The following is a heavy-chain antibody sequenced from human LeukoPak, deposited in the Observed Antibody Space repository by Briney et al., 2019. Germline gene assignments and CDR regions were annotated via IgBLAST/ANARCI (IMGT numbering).Heavy chain of an antibody. V-gene: IGHV1-46*01. Sequence: ASVKVSCKASGYTFTSYYMHWVRQAPGQGLEWMGIINPSGGSTSYAQKFQGRVTMTRDMSTSTVYMELSSLRSEDTAVYYCARTSGSYATGGYNWFDPWGQGTLVTVSS. D-gene: IGHD1-26*01. CDR1: GYTFTSYY. CDR3: ARTSGSYATGGYNWFDP. J-gene: IGHJ5*02. CDR2: INPSGGST.